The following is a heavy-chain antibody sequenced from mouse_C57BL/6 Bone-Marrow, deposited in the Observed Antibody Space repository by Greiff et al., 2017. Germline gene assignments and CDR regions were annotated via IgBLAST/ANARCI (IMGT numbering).Heavy chain of an antibody. Sequence: QVQLKQSGPELVKPGASVKISCKASGYAFSSSWMNWVKQRPGKGLEWIGRIYPGDGDTNYNGKFKGKATLTADKSSSTAYMQLSSLTSEDSAVYFCARSGAYGNYVGYFDGWGTGTTVTVSS. J-gene: IGHJ1*03. D-gene: IGHD2-1*01. V-gene: IGHV1-82*01. CDR3: ARSGAYGNYVGYFDG. CDR1: GYAFSSSW. CDR2: IYPGDGDT.